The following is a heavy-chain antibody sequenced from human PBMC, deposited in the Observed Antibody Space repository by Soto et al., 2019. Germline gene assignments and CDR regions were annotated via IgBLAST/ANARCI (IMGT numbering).Heavy chain of an antibody. CDR3: ARDAFNDILTGYPIYYFDY. CDR1: GGSVSSGSYY. V-gene: IGHV4-61*01. Sequence: SETLSLTCTVSGGSVSSGSYYWSWIRQPPGKGLEWIGYIYYSGSTNYNPSLKSRVTISVDTSKNQFSLKLSSVTAADTAVYYCARDAFNDILTGYPIYYFDYWGQGTLVTVSS. CDR2: IYYSGST. J-gene: IGHJ4*02. D-gene: IGHD3-9*01.